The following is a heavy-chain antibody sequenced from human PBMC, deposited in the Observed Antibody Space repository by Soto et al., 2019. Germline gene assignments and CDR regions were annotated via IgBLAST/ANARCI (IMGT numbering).Heavy chain of an antibody. D-gene: IGHD6-19*01. CDR3: AKDIHSSGWSASFYYYYGMDV. V-gene: IGHV3-7*03. Sequence: GGSLRLSCAASGFTFSNYWMNWVRQAPGKGLEWVANIKQDESEKYYVDSVKGRFTISRDNAKNSLYLQMNSLRAEDTALYYCAKDIHSSGWSASFYYYYGMDVWGQGTTVTVSS. J-gene: IGHJ6*02. CDR2: IKQDESEK. CDR1: GFTFSNYW.